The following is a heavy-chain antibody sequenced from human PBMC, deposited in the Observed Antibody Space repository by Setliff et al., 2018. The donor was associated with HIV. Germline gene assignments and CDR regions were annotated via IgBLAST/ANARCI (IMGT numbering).Heavy chain of an antibody. CDR3: ARGGYDYVWGSYRYPYYYYYMDV. D-gene: IGHD3-16*02. CDR1: GESISSKNYY. V-gene: IGHV4-39*07. Sequence: SETLSLTCIVSGESISSKNYYWGWIRQPPGKGLEWIGSINYSGSTYYNPSLKSRVTISVDTSQNQFSLKLSSVTAADTAVYYCARGGYDYVWGSYRYPYYYYYMDVWGKGTTVTVSS. J-gene: IGHJ6*03. CDR2: INYSGST.